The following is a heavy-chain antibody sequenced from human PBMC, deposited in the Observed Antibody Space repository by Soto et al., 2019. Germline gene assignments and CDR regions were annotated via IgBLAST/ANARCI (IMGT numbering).Heavy chain of an antibody. V-gene: IGHV3-15*07. CDR1: GFTFSNAW. J-gene: IGHJ5*02. CDR2: IKSKTDGGTT. D-gene: IGHD6-19*01. CDR3: TTESSSGWYGDRFDP. Sequence: EVQLVESGGGLVKPGGSLRLSCAASGFTFSNAWMNWVRQAPGKGLEWVGRIKSKTDGGTTDYAAPVKGRFTISRDDSKNTLYLQMNSLKTEDTAVYYCTTESSSGWYGDRFDPWGQGTLVTVSS.